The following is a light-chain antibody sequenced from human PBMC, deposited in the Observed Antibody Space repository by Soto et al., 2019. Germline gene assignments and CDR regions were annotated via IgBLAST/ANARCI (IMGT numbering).Light chain of an antibody. Sequence: DIQMTQSPSTVSASVGDRITITCRASQSINTWLAWYRQRPGEAPHLLIYDGSTLAMVVPSRFSGSASGTDFTLSLSRLQPDDFATFYCQQYQTYSRTFGQGTKVEVK. CDR3: QQYQTYSRT. CDR2: DGS. V-gene: IGKV1-5*01. CDR1: QSINTW. J-gene: IGKJ1*01.